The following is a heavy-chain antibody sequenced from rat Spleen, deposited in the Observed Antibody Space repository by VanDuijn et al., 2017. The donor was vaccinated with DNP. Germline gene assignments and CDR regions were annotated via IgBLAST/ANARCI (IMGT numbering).Heavy chain of an antibody. CDR1: GFTFSDYG. D-gene: IGHD1-1*01. V-gene: IGHV5-20*01. CDR3: TRDISGLFDY. CDR2: ISYDGGGS. J-gene: IGHJ2*01. Sequence: EVQLVESGGGLVQPGRSLQLSCAASGFTFSDYGMAWVRQAPKKGLEWVAYISYDGGGSYYGDSVKGRFTISRDNTKSTLYLQMDSLRSEDTATYYCTRDISGLFDYWGQGVMVTVSS.